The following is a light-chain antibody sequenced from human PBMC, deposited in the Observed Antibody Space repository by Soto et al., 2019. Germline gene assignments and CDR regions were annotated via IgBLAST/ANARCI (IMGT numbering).Light chain of an antibody. Sequence: QSALTQPASVSGSPGQSITISCTGTSSDVGGYNYVSWYQQHPGKAPKLMICEVSNRPSGVSNRFSGSKSGNTASLTISGLQAEDEADYYCTSYTSSITYVFGTGTKLTVL. V-gene: IGLV2-14*01. CDR3: TSYTSSITYV. CDR2: EVS. J-gene: IGLJ1*01. CDR1: SSDVGGYNY.